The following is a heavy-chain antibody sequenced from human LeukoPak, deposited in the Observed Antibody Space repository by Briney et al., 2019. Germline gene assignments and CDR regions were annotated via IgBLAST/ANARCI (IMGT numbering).Heavy chain of an antibody. Sequence: GRSLRLSCAASGFTFDDYAMHWVRQAPGKGLEWVSGISWNSGSIGYADSVKGRFTISRDNAKNSLYLQMNSLRAEDTALYYCAKVRSDYRADYYYYGMDVWGQGTTVTVSS. D-gene: IGHD5-12*01. CDR1: GFTFDDYA. J-gene: IGHJ6*02. CDR2: ISWNSGSI. V-gene: IGHV3-9*01. CDR3: AKVRSDYRADYYYYGMDV.